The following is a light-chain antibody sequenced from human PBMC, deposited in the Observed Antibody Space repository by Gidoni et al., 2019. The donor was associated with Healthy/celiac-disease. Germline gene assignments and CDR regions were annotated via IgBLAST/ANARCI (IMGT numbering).Light chain of an antibody. CDR2: GAS. Sequence: EIVLTQSPGTLSLSPGERATLSCRASQSVSSSYLAWYQQKPGQAHSLLIYGASSRATGIPDRFSGSGSGTDFTLTISRLEPEDFAGYYCQQYGSSPPLTFGGGTKVEIK. V-gene: IGKV3-20*01. J-gene: IGKJ4*01. CDR3: QQYGSSPPLT. CDR1: QSVSSSY.